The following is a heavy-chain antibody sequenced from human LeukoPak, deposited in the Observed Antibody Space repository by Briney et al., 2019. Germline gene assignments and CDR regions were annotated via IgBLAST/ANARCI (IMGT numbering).Heavy chain of an antibody. CDR3: ARAAGISTSRAIDY. V-gene: IGHV3-33*01. D-gene: IGHD6-13*01. CDR1: GFTFSSYG. Sequence: GRSLRLSCAASGFTFSSYGMHRVRQAPGKGLEWVAVIWYDGSNKYYADSVKGRFTISRDNSKNTLYLQMNSLRAEDTAVYYCARAAGISTSRAIDYWGQGTLVTVSS. CDR2: IWYDGSNK. J-gene: IGHJ4*02.